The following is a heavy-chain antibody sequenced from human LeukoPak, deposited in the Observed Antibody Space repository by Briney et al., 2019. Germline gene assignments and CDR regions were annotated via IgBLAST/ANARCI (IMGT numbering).Heavy chain of an antibody. CDR3: ATFVVVPAATMAWGHWFDP. J-gene: IGHJ5*02. D-gene: IGHD2-2*01. CDR2: INPNSGGT. CDR1: GYTFTGYY. Sequence: ASVKVSCKASGYTFTGYYMHWVRQAPGQGLEWMGWINPNSGGTNYAQKFRGRVTMTRDTSISTAYMELSRLRSDDTAVYYCATFVVVPAATMAWGHWFDPWGQGTLVTVSS. V-gene: IGHV1-2*02.